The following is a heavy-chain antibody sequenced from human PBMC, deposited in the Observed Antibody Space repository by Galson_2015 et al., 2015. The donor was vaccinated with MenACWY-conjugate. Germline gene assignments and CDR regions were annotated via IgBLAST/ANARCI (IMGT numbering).Heavy chain of an antibody. CDR1: GYSFTTHW. CDR2: ISPGDSNT. CDR3: ARHPPGGRGMDV. J-gene: IGHJ6*02. Sequence: QSGAEVKKPGESLKISCKTTGYSFTTHWTAWVRQMPGTGLEWMGLISPGDSNTRYSPSFQGQVTISADKSISTAYLQWSSLKASDTAMYYCARHPPGGRGMDVWGQGTTVTVSS. D-gene: IGHD1-26*01. V-gene: IGHV5-51*01.